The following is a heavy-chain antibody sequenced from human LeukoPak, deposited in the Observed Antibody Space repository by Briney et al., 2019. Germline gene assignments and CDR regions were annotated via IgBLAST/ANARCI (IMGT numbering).Heavy chain of an antibody. D-gene: IGHD4-17*01. Sequence: SETLSLTCTVSGGSISSYYWSWIRQPPGKGLEWIGYIYYSGSTYYNPSLKSRVTISVDTSKNQFSLKLSSVTAADTAVYYCARATTVMWFDPWGQGTLVTVSS. CDR1: GGSISSYY. CDR2: IYYSGST. J-gene: IGHJ5*02. CDR3: ARATTVMWFDP. V-gene: IGHV4-59*04.